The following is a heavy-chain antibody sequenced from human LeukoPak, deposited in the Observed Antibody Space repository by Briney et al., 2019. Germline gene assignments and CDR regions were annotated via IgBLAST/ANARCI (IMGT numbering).Heavy chain of an antibody. CDR3: ARDAQYYYDGSGSQI. CDR1: GYTFTDDY. CDR2: INPNSGGT. Sequence: ASVKVSCKAAGYTFTDDYIHWVRQAPGQGLEWMGWINPNSGGTKFAQKFQGRVSITRDTSITTAYMELSRLRSDDTAVYFCARDAQYYYDGSGSQIWGQGTLVTVSS. D-gene: IGHD3-22*01. J-gene: IGHJ4*02. V-gene: IGHV1-2*02.